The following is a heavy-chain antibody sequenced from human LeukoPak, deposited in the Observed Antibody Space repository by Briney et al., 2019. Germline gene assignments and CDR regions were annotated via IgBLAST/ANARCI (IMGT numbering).Heavy chain of an antibody. D-gene: IGHD3-22*01. J-gene: IGHJ4*02. CDR2: INRDGGGT. V-gene: IGHV3-74*01. Sequence: PGGSLRLSCAASRFTFSDYWMHWVRQAPGKGLVWVSRINRDGGGTTYADSVKGRFTISRDNAKNTVYLQMNSLRAEDTAVYYCARLLGGYVDYWGQGTLVTVSS. CDR3: ARLLGGYVDY. CDR1: RFTFSDYW.